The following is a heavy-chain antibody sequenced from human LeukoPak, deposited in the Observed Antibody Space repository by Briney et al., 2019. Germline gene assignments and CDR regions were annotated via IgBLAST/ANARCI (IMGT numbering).Heavy chain of an antibody. D-gene: IGHD1-14*01. Sequence: SETLSLTCTVSGGSISGSSYYWGWIRQPPGKGLEWIGSIYYSGITYYNPSLKSRVTISVDTSKNQFSLKLSSVTAADTAVYYCARASPVRYYFDYWGQGTLVTVSS. CDR2: IYYSGIT. J-gene: IGHJ4*02. CDR1: GGSISGSSYY. CDR3: ARASPVRYYFDY. V-gene: IGHV4-39*07.